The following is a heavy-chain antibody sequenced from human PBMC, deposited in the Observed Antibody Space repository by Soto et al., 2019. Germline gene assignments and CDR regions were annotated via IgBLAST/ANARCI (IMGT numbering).Heavy chain of an antibody. J-gene: IGHJ4*02. CDR2: IYPGDSDT. D-gene: IGHD2-2*01. V-gene: IGHV5-51*01. CDR1: GYSFTTYW. Sequence: GESLKISCKGSGYSFTTYWIGWVRQMPGKGLEWMGIIYPGDSDTRYSPSFQGQVTISADKSISTAFLQWSSLKASDTAMYYCARSSKAGCSSASCPSDYWGQGTPVTVSS. CDR3: ARSSKAGCSSASCPSDY.